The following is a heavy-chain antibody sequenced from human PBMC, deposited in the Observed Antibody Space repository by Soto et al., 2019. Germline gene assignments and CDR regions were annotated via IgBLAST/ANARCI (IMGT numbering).Heavy chain of an antibody. Sequence: QVQLVESGGSVVQPGRSLRLSCAASGFTFNKYGMHWVRQAPGKGLEWVAAISNDGSSEYYADSVLGRFTISRDNPKNTLYRQMNSLKSEDTAVYSCAKKERGSYFAYWGQGNLVTVSS. CDR2: ISNDGSSE. D-gene: IGHD3-16*01. J-gene: IGHJ4*02. CDR1: GFTFNKYG. V-gene: IGHV3-30*18. CDR3: AKKERGSYFAY.